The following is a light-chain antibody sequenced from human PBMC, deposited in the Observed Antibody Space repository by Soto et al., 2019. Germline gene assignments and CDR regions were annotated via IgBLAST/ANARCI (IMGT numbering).Light chain of an antibody. J-gene: IGKJ2*01. CDR3: QKYNSAD. V-gene: IGKV1-27*01. CDR2: AAS. CDR1: QGISNS. Sequence: QMPQSPCRMIESIGDRVTLACRASQGISNSLAWYQQKPGKFPKLLIYAASTLQSGVPSRFSGSGSGTDFPLTISSLQPEDVATYSCQKYNSADLGQGT.